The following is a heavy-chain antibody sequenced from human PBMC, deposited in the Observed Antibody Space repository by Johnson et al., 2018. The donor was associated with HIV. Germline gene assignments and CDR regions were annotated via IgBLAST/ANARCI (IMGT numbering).Heavy chain of an antibody. D-gene: IGHD2-8*01. CDR3: AKLSMGDAFDI. J-gene: IGHJ3*02. V-gene: IGHV3-20*04. CDR1: GFTVSSNY. Sequence: EVQLVESGGGLVQPGGSLRLSCAASGFTVSSNYMSWVRQAPGKGLEWVSGINGNGGRPGYADSVKGRFTISRDNAKNSLYLQMNSLRPEDTALYYCAKLSMGDAFDIWGQGTMVTVSS. CDR2: INGNGGRP.